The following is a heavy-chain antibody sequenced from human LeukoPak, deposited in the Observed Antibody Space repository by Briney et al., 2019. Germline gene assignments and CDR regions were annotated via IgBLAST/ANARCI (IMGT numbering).Heavy chain of an antibody. CDR2: ISGSGGST. J-gene: IGHJ4*02. V-gene: IGHV3-23*01. D-gene: IGHD3-10*01. CDR3: AKAGGYYYGSGIRY. Sequence: GGSLRLSCAASGFTFSSYAMSWVRQAPGKGLEWVSAISGSGGSTYYADSVKGRFTISRDNSKNTLYLQMNSLRAEDTAVYYCAKAGGYYYGSGIRYWGQGTLVTVSS. CDR1: GFTFSSYA.